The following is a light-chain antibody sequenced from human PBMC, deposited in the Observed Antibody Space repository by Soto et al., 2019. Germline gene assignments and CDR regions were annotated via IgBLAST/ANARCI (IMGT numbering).Light chain of an antibody. CDR1: SSDVGGYSY. Sequence: QSVLTQPASVSGSPGQSIAISCTGTSSDVGGYSYVSWYQQQPCKAPKLVISDVSNRPSGVSDRFSGSKSGNTASLTISGLQTEDEADYYCASYTTSSTYVFGTGTKVTVL. V-gene: IGLV2-14*01. CDR3: ASYTTSSTYV. CDR2: DVS. J-gene: IGLJ1*01.